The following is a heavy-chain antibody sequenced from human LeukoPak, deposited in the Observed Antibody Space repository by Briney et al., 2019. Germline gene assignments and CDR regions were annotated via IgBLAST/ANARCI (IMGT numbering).Heavy chain of an antibody. V-gene: IGHV3-23*01. CDR2: ISHSGGST. D-gene: IGHD5-18*01. Sequence: GGSLRLSCAASGFTLSSYAMSWVRQAPGKGLEWVSSISHSGGSTYYADSVKGRFTISRDNSKNTLYLQMSGLRAEDTAVYYCASRSEFVLQDTATAGYYFDYWGQGTLATVSS. CDR3: ASRSEFVLQDTATAGYYFDY. CDR1: GFTLSSYA. J-gene: IGHJ4*02.